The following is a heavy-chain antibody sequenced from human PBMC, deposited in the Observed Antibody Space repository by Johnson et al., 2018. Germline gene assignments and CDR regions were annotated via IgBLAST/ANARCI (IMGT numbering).Heavy chain of an antibody. CDR2: INQDGSEK. CDR1: GFTFSRYW. D-gene: IGHD4-17*01. Sequence: VQLQESGGGLVQPGESLRLSCAASGFTFSRYWLSWVRQAQGKGLEWVANINQDGSEKYHVDSVKGRFTIHRDNARNSLYLQMNSLEAEDTSVYYCVGDYDRKSGYWCQGTLVTVSS. CDR3: VGDYDRKSGY. V-gene: IGHV3-7*01. J-gene: IGHJ4*02.